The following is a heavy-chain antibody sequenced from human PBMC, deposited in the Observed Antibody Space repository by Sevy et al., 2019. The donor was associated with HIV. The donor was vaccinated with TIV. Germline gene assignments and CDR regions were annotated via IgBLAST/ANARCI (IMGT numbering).Heavy chain of an antibody. CDR1: GFPFNKEW. CDR3: SSQGGCY. CDR2: IKSKKEGGAT. J-gene: IGHJ4*02. D-gene: IGHD3-16*01. V-gene: IGHV3-15*01. Sequence: GGCLRLSCSASGFPFNKEWMSWVRQAPGKGLEWVVRIKSKKEGGATEYAAPAKGRFTISRDDSNNTLYLQMNSLKIEDTGFYYCSSQGGCYWGLGTLVTVSS.